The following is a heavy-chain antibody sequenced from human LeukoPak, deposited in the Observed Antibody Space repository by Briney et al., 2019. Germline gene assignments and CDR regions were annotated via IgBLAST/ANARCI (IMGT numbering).Heavy chain of an antibody. Sequence: ASVKVSCKASGYTFTSYDINWVRQATGQGLEWMGWMNPNSGGTNYAQKFQGRVTMTRDTSISTAYVELSRLRSDDTAVYYCARGIRYGMAAFDYWGQGTLVTVSS. CDR2: MNPNSGGT. V-gene: IGHV1-2*02. D-gene: IGHD5-24*01. CDR1: GYTFTSYD. CDR3: ARGIRYGMAAFDY. J-gene: IGHJ4*02.